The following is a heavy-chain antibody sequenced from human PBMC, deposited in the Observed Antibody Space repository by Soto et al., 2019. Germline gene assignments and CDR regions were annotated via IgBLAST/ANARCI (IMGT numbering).Heavy chain of an antibody. J-gene: IGHJ3*01. CDR3: AHAYGGTSWPNDAYDV. V-gene: IGHV2-5*02. CDR1: GFSFSAAGVG. Sequence: QITLKESGPTLVKPTQPLTLTCIFSGFSFSAAGVGVGWIRQPPGKALEWLALIFWDDDARYSPSLKSRLTITKDTSKNQGVLTMTNMDPVDTATYYCAHAYGGTSWPNDAYDVWGPGTVVTVSS. CDR2: IFWDDDA. D-gene: IGHD2-21*01.